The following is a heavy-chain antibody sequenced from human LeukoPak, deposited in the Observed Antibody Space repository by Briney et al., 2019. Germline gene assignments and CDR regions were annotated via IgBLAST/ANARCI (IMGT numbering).Heavy chain of an antibody. V-gene: IGHV3-23*01. CDR2: ISGSGGNT. J-gene: IGHJ6*04. D-gene: IGHD2-2*01. CDR3: AKTLGYCTTTSCVRGGMDV. CDR1: GFTFNNYV. Sequence: GGSLRLSCAASGFTFNNYVMSWVRQAPVKGLEWVSGISGSGGNTYYADSVKGRFTISRDNSKNTLFLQMNSLTADDTAVFYCAKTLGYCTTTSCVRGGMDVWGKGTTVTVSS.